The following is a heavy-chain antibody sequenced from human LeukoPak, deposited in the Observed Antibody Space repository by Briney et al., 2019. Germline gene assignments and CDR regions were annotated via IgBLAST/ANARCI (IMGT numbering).Heavy chain of an antibody. V-gene: IGHV3-23*01. Sequence: PGGSLRLSCAASGFTFSRFAISWVRQVPGQGLQWVSSISSSGGSTYYADSVKGRFTISRDNSKNTLYLQMSSLRAEDTAVYYCAKDKGTNYDILTGYLYWGQGTLVTVSS. CDR1: GFTFSRFA. CDR2: ISSSGGST. CDR3: AKDKGTNYDILTGYLY. D-gene: IGHD3-9*01. J-gene: IGHJ4*02.